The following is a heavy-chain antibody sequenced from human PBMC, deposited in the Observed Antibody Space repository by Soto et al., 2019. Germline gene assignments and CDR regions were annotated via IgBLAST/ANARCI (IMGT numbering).Heavy chain of an antibody. CDR3: ARGPTAAGNDY. Sequence: SETLSLTCTVSGGSISSYYWSWIRQPPGKGLEWIGYIYYSGSTNYNPSLKSRVTISVDTSKNQFSLKLSSVTAADTAVYYCARGPTAAGNDYWGQGTLVTVSS. D-gene: IGHD6-13*01. J-gene: IGHJ4*02. CDR2: IYYSGST. V-gene: IGHV4-59*01. CDR1: GGSISSYY.